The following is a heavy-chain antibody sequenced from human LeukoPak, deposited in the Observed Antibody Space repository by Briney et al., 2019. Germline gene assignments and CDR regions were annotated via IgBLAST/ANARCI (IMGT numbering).Heavy chain of an antibody. CDR2: IYYSGST. CDR3: AREGGYGSGFLAY. V-gene: IGHV4-59*01. D-gene: IGHD3-10*01. CDR1: GGSISSYY. Sequence: SETLSLTCTVSGGSISSYYWSRIRQPPGKGLEWIGYIYYSGSTTYNPSLKSRVTISVDTSKNQFSLRLSSVTAADTAVYYCAREGGYGSGFLAYWGQGALVTVSS. J-gene: IGHJ4*02.